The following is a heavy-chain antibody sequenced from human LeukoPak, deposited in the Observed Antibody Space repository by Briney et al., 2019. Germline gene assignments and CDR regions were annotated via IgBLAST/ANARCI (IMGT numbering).Heavy chain of an antibody. D-gene: IGHD5-12*01. CDR1: GSSFSNYA. Sequence: GGSLRLSCAPSGSSFSNYAMSWVRQAPGKGLEWVSLIIGSSGATFYADSVKGRFTISRDNSKNTLYLQMSSLGAEDTAVYFCAKGAYDYVEMGYFDNWGQGTLVTVSS. CDR2: IIGSSGAT. CDR3: AKGAYDYVEMGYFDN. V-gene: IGHV3-23*01. J-gene: IGHJ4*02.